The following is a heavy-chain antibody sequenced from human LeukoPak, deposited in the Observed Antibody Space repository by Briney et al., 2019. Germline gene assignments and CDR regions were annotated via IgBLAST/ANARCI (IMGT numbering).Heavy chain of an antibody. CDR2: IIPIFGTA. J-gene: IGHJ3*02. CDR3: ARQGVYCSSTSCYRERDAFDI. CDR1: GGTFSSYA. D-gene: IGHD2-2*01. Sequence: SVKVSCTASGGTFSSYAISWVRQAPGQGLEWMGGIIPIFGTANYVQKFQGRVTITADKSTSTAYMELSSLRSEDTAVYYCARQGVYCSSTSCYRERDAFDIWGQGTMVTVSS. V-gene: IGHV1-69*06.